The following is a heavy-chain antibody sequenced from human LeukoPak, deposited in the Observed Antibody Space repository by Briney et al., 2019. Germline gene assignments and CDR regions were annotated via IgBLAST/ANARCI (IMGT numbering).Heavy chain of an antibody. CDR2: IWHGGSNK. V-gene: IGHV3-30*02. CDR1: GFTFSSYG. CDR3: ARDDY. Sequence: GGSLRLSCAASGFTFSSYGMHWVRQAPGKGLEWVAFIWHGGSNKYYVDSVKGRFTISRDNSKNTLYLQMNSLRAEDTAVYYCARDDYWGQGTLVTVSS. J-gene: IGHJ4*02.